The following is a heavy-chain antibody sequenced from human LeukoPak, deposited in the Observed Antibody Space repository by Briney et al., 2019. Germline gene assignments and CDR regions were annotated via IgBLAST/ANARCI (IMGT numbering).Heavy chain of an antibody. CDR3: AKDTYQWLGRGPGGIFDS. CDR2: VSGNGGNT. D-gene: IGHD6-19*01. Sequence: VASLRLSCAASGFTFSSYAMNWVRQAPGKGLEWVSSVSGNGGNTYHADSVKGRFTVSRDNAKNTLFLQMNSLRAEDTAVYHCAKDTYQWLGRGPGGIFDSWGQGTLVTVSS. V-gene: IGHV3-23*01. CDR1: GFTFSSYA. J-gene: IGHJ4*02.